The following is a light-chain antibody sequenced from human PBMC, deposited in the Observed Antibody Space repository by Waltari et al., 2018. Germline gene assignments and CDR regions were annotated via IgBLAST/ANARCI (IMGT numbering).Light chain of an antibody. V-gene: IGLV2-23*02. J-gene: IGLJ1*01. Sequence: QSGLTQPASVSGSPGQSITISCTGTSRDVGHYNLFSWYQQYPGKAPKLMVYEVTRRSSGVSDRFSGSKSGNTASLTIYGLQSEDEADYYCCSYAGLGIYVFGTGTKVTVL. CDR2: EVT. CDR3: CSYAGLGIYV. CDR1: SRDVGHYNL.